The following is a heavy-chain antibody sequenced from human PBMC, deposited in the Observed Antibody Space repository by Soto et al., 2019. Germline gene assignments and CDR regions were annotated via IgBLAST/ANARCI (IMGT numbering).Heavy chain of an antibody. V-gene: IGHV1-18*01. D-gene: IGHD2-15*01. J-gene: IGHJ4*02. CDR2: ISAYNGNT. CDR1: GYTFTSYG. CDR3: ARGVGYCSGGSCSYYFDY. Sequence: QVLLVQSGAEVQKPGASVKVSCKASGYTFTSYGISWVRQAPGQGLEWMGWISAYNGNTNYAQKLQGRVTMTTDTSTSTAYMELRSLRSDDTAVYYCARGVGYCSGGSCSYYFDYWGQGTLVTVSS.